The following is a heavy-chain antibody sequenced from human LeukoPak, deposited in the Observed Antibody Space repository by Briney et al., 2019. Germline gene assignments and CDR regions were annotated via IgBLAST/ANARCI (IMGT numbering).Heavy chain of an antibody. J-gene: IGHJ4*02. D-gene: IGHD1-26*01. CDR3: AREESGSYFRY. CDR2: IYEGDST. CDR1: GFSVINNY. Sequence: GGSLRLSCAASGFSVINNYMSWVRQAPEKGLEWVSVIYEGDSTYYADSVKGRFTITRDNSKNTLYLQMNSLRAEDTAVYYCAREESGSYFRYWGQGTLVTVSS. V-gene: IGHV3-53*01.